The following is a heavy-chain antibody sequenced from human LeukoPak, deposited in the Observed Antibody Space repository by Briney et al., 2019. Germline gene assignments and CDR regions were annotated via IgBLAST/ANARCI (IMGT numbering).Heavy chain of an antibody. D-gene: IGHD6-13*01. CDR1: GYTFTSYD. J-gene: IGHJ6*03. V-gene: IGHV1-8*03. CDR3: AREGSSSWHYYYYYMDV. Sequence: ASVKVSCKASGYTFTSYDINWVRQATGQGLEWMGWMNPNSGNTGYAQKFQGRVTITRNTSISTAYMELSSLRSEDTAVYYCAREGSSSWHYYYYYMDVWGKGTTVTVSS. CDR2: MNPNSGNT.